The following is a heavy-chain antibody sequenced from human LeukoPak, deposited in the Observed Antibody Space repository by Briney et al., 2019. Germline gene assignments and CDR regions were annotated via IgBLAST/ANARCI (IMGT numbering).Heavy chain of an antibody. CDR1: GYTVTGHY. V-gene: IGHV1-2*02. D-gene: IGHD5-18*01. Sequence: AAVKVSCKASGYTVTGHYLHWVRRAPGQGLEWMGWINPNSGGTNYAQKFQGRVTMTRDTSINTAYMELSSLTSDDTAMYYCARDAYSGFSYSYNMDYWGQGTLVTVSS. CDR3: ARDAYSGFSYSYNMDY. J-gene: IGHJ4*02. CDR2: INPNSGGT.